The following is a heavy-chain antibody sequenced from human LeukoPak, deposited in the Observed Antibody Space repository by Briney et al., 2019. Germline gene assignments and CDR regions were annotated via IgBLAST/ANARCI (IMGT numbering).Heavy chain of an antibody. V-gene: IGHV3-7*01. CDR2: IKQDGSEK. J-gene: IGHJ1*01. Sequence: GGALRLSCTASGFSFSSYWMNWVRQAPGKGGEGVAHIKQDGSEKNYVASVRRRFTISTDNANTSLYLEMNSLRAEDTAVYYCGRLSRSLPEHWGQGTLVTVSS. CDR3: GRLSRSLPEH. CDR1: GFSFSSYW.